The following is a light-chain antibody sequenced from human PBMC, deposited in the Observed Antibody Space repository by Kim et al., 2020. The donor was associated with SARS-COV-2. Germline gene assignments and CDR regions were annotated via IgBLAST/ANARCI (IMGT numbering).Light chain of an antibody. CDR2: DAS. CDR3: QQRDNWT. J-gene: IGKJ1*01. CDR1: LSINRY. V-gene: IGKV3-11*01. Sequence: LAPGERAPVSCRASLSINRYLASYKQRPGQAPRFLIFDASHRATGITARFSGSGSGTDFTLTIGSLEPEDFAVYYCQQRDNWTFGQGTKVDIK.